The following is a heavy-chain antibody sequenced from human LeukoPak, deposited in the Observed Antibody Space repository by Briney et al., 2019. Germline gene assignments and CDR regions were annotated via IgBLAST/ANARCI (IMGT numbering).Heavy chain of an antibody. CDR2: IYYSGST. J-gene: IGHJ6*02. V-gene: IGHV4-61*01. CDR1: GGSVSSGSYY. Sequence: PSETLSLTCTVSGGSVSSGSYYWSWIRQPPGKGLEWIGYIYYSGSTNYNPSLKSRVTISVDTSKNQFSLKLSSVTAADTAVYYCARSYYYDSSGYYYYYYGMDVWGQGTTVTVSS. D-gene: IGHD3-22*01. CDR3: ARSYYYDSSGYYYYYYGMDV.